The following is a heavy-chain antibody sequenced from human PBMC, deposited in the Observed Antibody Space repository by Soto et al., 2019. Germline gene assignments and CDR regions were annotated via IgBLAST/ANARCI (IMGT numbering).Heavy chain of an antibody. Sequence: GGSLGLSCAASGFTFSNAWMSWVRQAPGKGLEWVGRIKSKTDGGTTDYAAPVKGRFTISRDDSKNTLYLQMNSLKTEDTAVYYCTTNIAAPPGPPHYYGMDVWGQGTTVTVSS. CDR1: GFTFSNAW. V-gene: IGHV3-15*01. CDR3: TTNIAAPPGPPHYYGMDV. D-gene: IGHD6-6*01. CDR2: IKSKTDGGTT. J-gene: IGHJ6*02.